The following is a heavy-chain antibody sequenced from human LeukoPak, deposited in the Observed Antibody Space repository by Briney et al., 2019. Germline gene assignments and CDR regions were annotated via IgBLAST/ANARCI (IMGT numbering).Heavy chain of an antibody. CDR2: ISGSGTNT. J-gene: IGHJ5*02. Sequence: GGSLRLSCAASGLTFSSYAMSWVRQAPGKGLEWVSSISGSGTNTYYADSVKGRFPISRDNSRNLLFLQMSSLRVEDTAVYYCAKRRHYYGSGDYYRDPWGQGTLVTVSS. D-gene: IGHD3-10*01. CDR3: AKRRHYYGSGDYYRDP. CDR1: GLTFSSYA. V-gene: IGHV3-23*01.